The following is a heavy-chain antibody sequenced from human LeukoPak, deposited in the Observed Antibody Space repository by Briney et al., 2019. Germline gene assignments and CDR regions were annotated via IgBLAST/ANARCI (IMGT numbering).Heavy chain of an antibody. CDR3: ATRYMDYVWGSYRPLDY. D-gene: IGHD3-16*02. CDR1: GYTLTELS. Sequence: ASVKVSCKVSGYTLTELSMHWVRQAPGKGLEWMGGFDPEDGETIYAQKFQGRVTMTEDTSTDTAYMELSSLRSEDTAVYYCATRYMDYVWGSYRPLDYWGQGTLVTVSS. J-gene: IGHJ4*02. V-gene: IGHV1-24*01. CDR2: FDPEDGET.